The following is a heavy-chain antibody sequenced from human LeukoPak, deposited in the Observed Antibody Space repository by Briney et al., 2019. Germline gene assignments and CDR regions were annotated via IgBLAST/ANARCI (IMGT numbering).Heavy chain of an antibody. CDR2: ISGSGGST. CDR3: AKEDFDWLGFDY. Sequence: SGGSLRLSCAGSGFTFSSYAMSWVRQAPGKGLEWVSAISGSGGSTYYADSVKGRFTISRDNSMNTLYLQMDSPRAEDTAVYYCAKEDFDWLGFDYWGQGTLVTVSS. J-gene: IGHJ4*02. V-gene: IGHV3-23*01. CDR1: GFTFSSYA. D-gene: IGHD3-9*01.